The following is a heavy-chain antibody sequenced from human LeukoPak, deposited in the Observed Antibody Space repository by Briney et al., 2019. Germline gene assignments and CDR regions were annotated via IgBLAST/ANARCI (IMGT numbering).Heavy chain of an antibody. CDR1: GFTFSNYA. Sequence: GGSLRLSCAASGFTFSNYAMHWVRPAPGKGLEWGAVIWYDGSNKYYADSVKGRFTISRDNSKNTLYLQMSSLRADDTAVYYCAKDLEPGIAAAGTFDYWGQGTLVTVSS. CDR3: AKDLEPGIAAAGTFDY. D-gene: IGHD6-13*01. J-gene: IGHJ4*02. V-gene: IGHV3-33*06. CDR2: IWYDGSNK.